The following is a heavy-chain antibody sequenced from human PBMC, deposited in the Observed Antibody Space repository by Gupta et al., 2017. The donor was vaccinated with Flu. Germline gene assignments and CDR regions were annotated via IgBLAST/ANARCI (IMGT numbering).Heavy chain of an antibody. CDR3: AETQGGGINH. D-gene: IGHD2-15*01. V-gene: IGHV3-23*01. J-gene: IGHJ1*01. Sequence: SVKGRFTISRDNSKNTLHLQMSSLRVEDTAVDYCAETQGGGINHWGQGTLVTVSS.